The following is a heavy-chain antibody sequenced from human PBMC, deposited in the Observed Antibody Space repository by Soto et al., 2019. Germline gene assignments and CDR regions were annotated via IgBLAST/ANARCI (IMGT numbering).Heavy chain of an antibody. V-gene: IGHV3-7*01. J-gene: IGHJ4*02. Sequence: LRLSCAASGFTCSSYWMSWVRQAPGKGLEWVANIKQDGSEKYYVDSVKGRFTISRDNAKNSLYLQMNSLRAEDTAVYYCARVENSGYDYFDYWGQGTLVTVSS. CDR2: IKQDGSEK. CDR1: GFTCSSYW. D-gene: IGHD5-12*01. CDR3: ARVENSGYDYFDY.